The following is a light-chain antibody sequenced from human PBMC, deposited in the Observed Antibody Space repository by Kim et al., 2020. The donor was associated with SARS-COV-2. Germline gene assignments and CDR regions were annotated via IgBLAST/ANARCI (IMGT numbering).Light chain of an antibody. CDR1: QSVRSSN. CDR2: DAS. J-gene: IGKJ3*01. CDR3: QQYGSSPRT. Sequence: IVLTQSPGTLSLSPGERATLSCRASQSVRSSNLAWYQQKPGQAPRLLIYDASSRATGIPDRFSGSGSGTDFTVSISRVEPEDFAVYYCQQYGSSPRTFGPGTKVHIK. V-gene: IGKV3-20*01.